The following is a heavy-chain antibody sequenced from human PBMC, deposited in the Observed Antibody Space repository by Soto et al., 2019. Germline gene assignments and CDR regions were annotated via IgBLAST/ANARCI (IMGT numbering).Heavy chain of an antibody. CDR1: GGSFSGDH. J-gene: IGHJ5*02. D-gene: IGHD2-2*01. CDR3: ARRYCSTTSCLAGFDP. V-gene: IGHV4-34*01. CDR2: INHSGST. Sequence: QVQLQQWGAGLLKSSETLSLTCAVYGGSFSGDHWSWIRQPPGKGLEWIGVINHSGSTNYNPSLKSRVTISVDTSKKQISLKLNSVTAADTAVYYCARRYCSTTSCLAGFDPWGRGTLVTVSS.